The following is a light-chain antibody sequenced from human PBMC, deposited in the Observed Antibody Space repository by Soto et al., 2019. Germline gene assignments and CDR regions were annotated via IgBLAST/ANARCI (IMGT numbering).Light chain of an antibody. CDR3: SSYSTTSSPRVL. V-gene: IGLV2-14*01. J-gene: IGLJ2*01. CDR2: EVT. Sequence: QSALTQPASVSGSPGQSITISCTGTRSDVGRYNYVSWYQQRPGSAPKLIIFEVTSRPSGISARFSGSKSGNTASLTISGLQAEDEADYFCSSYSTTSSPRVLFGGGTKLTVL. CDR1: RSDVGRYNY.